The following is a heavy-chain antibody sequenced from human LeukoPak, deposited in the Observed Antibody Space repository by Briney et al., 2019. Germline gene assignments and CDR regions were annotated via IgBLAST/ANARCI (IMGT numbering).Heavy chain of an antibody. D-gene: IGHD2/OR15-2a*01. CDR1: GLTVSSSY. CDR2: ISNDGST. CDR3: ARNILFAFDI. Sequence: PGGSLRLSCAASGLTVSSSYMSWVRQAPGKGLEWVSIISNDGSTYYADSMKGRFTISRDNSKNTLYLQVNSLRAEDTAMYYCARNILFAFDIWGQGTMVTV. V-gene: IGHV3-53*01. J-gene: IGHJ3*02.